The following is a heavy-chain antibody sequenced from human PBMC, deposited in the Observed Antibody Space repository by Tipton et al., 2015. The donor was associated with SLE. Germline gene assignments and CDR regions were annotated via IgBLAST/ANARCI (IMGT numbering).Heavy chain of an antibody. CDR2: MNPRSGNT. V-gene: IGHV1-8*01. D-gene: IGHD6-13*01. J-gene: IGHJ1*01. Sequence: QLVQSGPEVKKPGASVKVSCKAFGYTFTSYDINWVRQATGQGLEWMGWMNPRSGNTGYAQKFQGRVTRTRNTSISTVYMELSSLKFEDTAVYYCARGPYSSSWAECFRHWGQGALVTGSS. CDR1: GYTFTSYD. CDR3: ARGPYSSSWAECFRH.